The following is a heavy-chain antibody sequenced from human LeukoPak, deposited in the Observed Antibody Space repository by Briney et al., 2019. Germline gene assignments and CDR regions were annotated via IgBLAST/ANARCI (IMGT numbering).Heavy chain of an antibody. CDR1: GFTVSSNY. Sequence: GGSLRLSCAASGFTVSSNYMSWVRQAPGKGLEWVSSISSSSSYIYYADSVKGRFTISRDNAKNSLYLQMNSLRAEDTAVYYCARDSRLGPKYYFDYWGQGTLVTVSS. V-gene: IGHV3-21*01. CDR2: ISSSSSYI. J-gene: IGHJ4*02. CDR3: ARDSRLGPKYYFDY. D-gene: IGHD6-19*01.